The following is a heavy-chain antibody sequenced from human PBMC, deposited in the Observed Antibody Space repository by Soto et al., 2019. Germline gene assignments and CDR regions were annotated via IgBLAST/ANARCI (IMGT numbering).Heavy chain of an antibody. Sequence: QVHLLLQSGAEVKKPGSSVKVSCKASGGTPSNSAISWVRQAPGHGLEWMGGIIPVFGQVKYAQNFQDRVTITADESTNTAYMELSRLRPEDTAVYYCAGGRIVVVGSRAYYGMDVWGQGTTVTVSS. V-gene: IGHV1-69*01. CDR1: GGTPSNSA. CDR3: AGGRIVVVGSRAYYGMDV. J-gene: IGHJ6*02. CDR2: IIPVFGQV. D-gene: IGHD3-22*01.